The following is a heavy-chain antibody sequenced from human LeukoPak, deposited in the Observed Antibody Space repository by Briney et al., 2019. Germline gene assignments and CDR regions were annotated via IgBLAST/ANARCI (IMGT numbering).Heavy chain of an antibody. Sequence: PGGSLRLSCAASGFTFNNAWMSWVRQAPGKGLEWVSSISGSGGSTHYADSVKGRFTISRDKTKNTLYLQMNSLRAEDTAVYYCAKSAYYDASGYYREYYFDYWGQGTLVTVSS. CDR1: GFTFNNAW. CDR2: ISGSGGST. D-gene: IGHD3-22*01. V-gene: IGHV3-23*01. J-gene: IGHJ4*02. CDR3: AKSAYYDASGYYREYYFDY.